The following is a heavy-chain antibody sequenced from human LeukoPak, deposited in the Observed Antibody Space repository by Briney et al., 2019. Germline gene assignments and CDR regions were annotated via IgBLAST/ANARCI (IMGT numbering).Heavy chain of an antibody. Sequence: GGSLRLSCAASGFTFSSYSMNWVRQAPGKGLEWVSSISSSSSYIYYADSVKGRFTISRDNAKNSLYLQMNSLRAEDTAVYYCARGDRNYYGSGSYYNLIDYWGQGTLVTVSS. CDR3: ARGDRNYYGSGSYYNLIDY. CDR2: ISSSSSYI. CDR1: GFTFSSYS. V-gene: IGHV3-21*01. J-gene: IGHJ4*02. D-gene: IGHD3-10*01.